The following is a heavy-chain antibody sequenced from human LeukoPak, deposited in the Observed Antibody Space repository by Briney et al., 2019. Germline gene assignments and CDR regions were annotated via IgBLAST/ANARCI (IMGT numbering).Heavy chain of an antibody. CDR2: ISSSSSYI. Sequence: GGSLRLSCAASGFTFSSYSMNWVRQAPGKGLEWVSSISSSSSYIYYADSVKGRFTISRDNAKNSLYLQMNSLRAEDTAVYYCARDQWLQSYYYMDVWGKGTTVTVS. CDR3: ARDQWLQSYYYMDV. V-gene: IGHV3-21*01. D-gene: IGHD5-18*01. CDR1: GFTFSSYS. J-gene: IGHJ6*03.